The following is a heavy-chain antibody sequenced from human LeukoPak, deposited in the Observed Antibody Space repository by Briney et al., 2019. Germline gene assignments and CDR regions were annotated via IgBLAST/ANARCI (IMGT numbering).Heavy chain of an antibody. CDR3: TRAGSYGYYWYFDL. CDR1: GDSVSGNSAT. J-gene: IGHJ2*01. V-gene: IGHV6-1*01. CDR2: TYYRSKWYN. Sequence: SQTLSLTRAISGDSVSGNSATWNWIRQSPSRGLEWLGRTYYRSKWYNDYAVSVKSRITINPDTSKNQFSLQLNSVTPEDTAVYYCTRAGSYGYYWYFDLWGRGTLVTVSS. D-gene: IGHD5-18*01.